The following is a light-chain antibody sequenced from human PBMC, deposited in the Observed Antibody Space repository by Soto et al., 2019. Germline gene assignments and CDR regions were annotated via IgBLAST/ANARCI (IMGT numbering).Light chain of an antibody. CDR3: QQYGYSPPCT. J-gene: IGKJ3*01. CDR1: QSVTSTY. CDR2: GAS. V-gene: IGKV3-20*01. Sequence: IVLTQSPGTLSLSPGERATLSCRASQSVTSTYLAWYQQKPGQAPRLLIYGASARATGIPDRFRCSGCGTDFTLTLSRLEPEDFAVDYCQQYGYSPPCTFGPGTKVDIK.